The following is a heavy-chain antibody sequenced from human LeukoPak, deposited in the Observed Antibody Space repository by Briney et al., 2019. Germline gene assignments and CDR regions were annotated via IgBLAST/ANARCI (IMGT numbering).Heavy chain of an antibody. CDR1: GFTFSSYS. CDR3: ARDRSSNLYYYYDMDV. CDR2: ISSSSSTI. Sequence: GGSLRLSCAASGFTFSSYSMNWVRQAPGKGLEWVSYISSSSSTIYYADSVKGRFTISRDDSKNTLYLQMDSLGAEDTAVYYCARDRSSNLYYYYDMDVWGQGTTVTVSS. J-gene: IGHJ6*02. D-gene: IGHD6-13*01. V-gene: IGHV3-48*01.